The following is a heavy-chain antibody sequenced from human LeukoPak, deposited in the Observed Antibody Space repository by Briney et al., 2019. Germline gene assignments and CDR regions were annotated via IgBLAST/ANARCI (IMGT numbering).Heavy chain of an antibody. CDR3: AATDDFWSGSNFDY. D-gene: IGHD3-3*01. J-gene: IGHJ4*02. CDR2: IWYDGSNK. Sequence: GGSLRLSCAASGFTFSSYGMHWVRQAPGKGLEWVAVIWYDGSNKYYADSVKGRFTISRDNSKNTLYLQMNSLRAEDTAVYYCAATDDFWSGSNFDYWGQGTLVTVSS. V-gene: IGHV3-30*02. CDR1: GFTFSSYG.